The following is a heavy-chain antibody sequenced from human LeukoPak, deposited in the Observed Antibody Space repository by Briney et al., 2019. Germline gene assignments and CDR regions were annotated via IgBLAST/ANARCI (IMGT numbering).Heavy chain of an antibody. CDR3: AKSPGGGNWFDP. CDR2: INSDGSTT. CDR1: GFTFSSYW. D-gene: IGHD3-16*01. J-gene: IGHJ5*02. Sequence: GGSLRLSCAASGFTFSSYWMHWVRQAPGKGLVWVSRINSDGSTTTYADSVEGRFTISRDNAKNTLDLQMNSLRAEDTAVYYCAKSPGGGNWFDPWGQGTLVTVSS. V-gene: IGHV3-74*01.